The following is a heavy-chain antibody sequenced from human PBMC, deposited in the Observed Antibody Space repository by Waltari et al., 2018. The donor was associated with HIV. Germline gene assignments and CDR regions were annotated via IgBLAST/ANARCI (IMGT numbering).Heavy chain of an antibody. CDR1: GFSFSSYS. CDR3: ARARGYSYGYEDY. V-gene: IGHV3-48*04. CDR2: ISNSGNTI. D-gene: IGHD5-18*01. J-gene: IGHJ4*02. Sequence: VQPGGSLRLSCAASGFSFSSYSMNWVRQAPGKGLEWISYISNSGNTIDYADSVKGRFTISRDNAKNSLSLQMHSLRAEDTAVYYCARARGYSYGYEDYWGQGALVTVSS.